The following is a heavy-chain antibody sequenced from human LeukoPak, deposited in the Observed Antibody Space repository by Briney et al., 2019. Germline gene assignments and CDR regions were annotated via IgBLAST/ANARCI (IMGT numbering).Heavy chain of an antibody. CDR1: GGSFSGYY. D-gene: IGHD1-7*01. Sequence: PSETLSLTCAVYGGSFSGYYWSWIRQPPGKGLEWIGEINHSGSTNYNPSLKSRVTISVDTSKNQFSLKLSSVTAADTAVHYCARGLDWNYTRPLFYFDYWGQGTLVTVSS. CDR2: INHSGST. CDR3: ARGLDWNYTRPLFYFDY. V-gene: IGHV4-34*01. J-gene: IGHJ4*02.